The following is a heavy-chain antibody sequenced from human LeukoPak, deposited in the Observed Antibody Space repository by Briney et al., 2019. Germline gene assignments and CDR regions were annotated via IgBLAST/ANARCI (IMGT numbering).Heavy chain of an antibody. J-gene: IGHJ4*02. D-gene: IGHD3-22*01. V-gene: IGHV3-20*04. CDR3: AREGYYDSSGYFDY. CDR1: GFTFDDYG. CDR2: INWNGGST. Sequence: PRGSLRLSCAASGFTFDDYGMSWVRQAPGKGLEWVSGINWNGGSTGYADSVKGRFTISRDNAKNSLYLQMNSLRAEDTALYYCAREGYYDSSGYFDYWGQGTLVTVSS.